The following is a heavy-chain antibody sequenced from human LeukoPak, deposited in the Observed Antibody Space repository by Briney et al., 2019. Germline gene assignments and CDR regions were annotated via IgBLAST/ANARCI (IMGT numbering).Heavy chain of an antibody. D-gene: IGHD3-22*01. CDR3: ARDTMIAAFDI. Sequence: PGGSLRLSCAASGFTFSSYAMHWVRQAPGKGLEWVAVIPYDGSNKYYADSVKGRFTISRDNSKNTLYLQMNSLRAEDTAVYYCARDTMIAAFDIWGQGTMVTVSS. V-gene: IGHV3-30*04. CDR2: IPYDGSNK. CDR1: GFTFSSYA. J-gene: IGHJ3*02.